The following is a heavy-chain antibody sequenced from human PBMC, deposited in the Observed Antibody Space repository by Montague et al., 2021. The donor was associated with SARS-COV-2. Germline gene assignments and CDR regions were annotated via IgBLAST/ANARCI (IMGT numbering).Heavy chain of an antibody. Sequence: TLSLTCTVSGGSISSGGYYWSWIRQHPGKGLEWIGYIYYSGSTYYNPSLKSRVTISVDTSKNQFSLKLSSVTAADTAVYYCERNPRPAAMWGWFDPWGQGTMVTVSS. D-gene: IGHD2-2*01. CDR3: ERNPRPAAMWGWFDP. V-gene: IGHV4-31*03. CDR2: IYYSGST. J-gene: IGHJ5*02. CDR1: GGSISSGGYY.